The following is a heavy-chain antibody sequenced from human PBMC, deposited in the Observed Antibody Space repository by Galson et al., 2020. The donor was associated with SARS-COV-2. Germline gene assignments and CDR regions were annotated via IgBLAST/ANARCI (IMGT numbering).Heavy chain of an antibody. CDR3: VRGAEERRIIVVVTYYYTYMDV. Sequence: SETPSLTCAVYRGSFKNYYLTWLRQSPGKGLQWIGEINHRGSTNYDPSLQGRVATSVYTSKNQFSLRLSSVTAADTAVYYCVRGAEERRIIVVVTYYYTYMDVWGGGTAVTVSS. CDR1: RGSFKNYY. V-gene: IGHV4-34*01. D-gene: IGHD2-2*01. CDR2: INHRGST. J-gene: IGHJ6*03.